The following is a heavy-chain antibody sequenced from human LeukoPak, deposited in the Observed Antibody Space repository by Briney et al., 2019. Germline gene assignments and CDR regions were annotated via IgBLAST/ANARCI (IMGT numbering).Heavy chain of an antibody. D-gene: IGHD6-13*01. J-gene: IGHJ6*03. CDR1: GGSFSGYY. CDR2: INHSGSS. Sequence: SEPLSLTCAVYGGSFSGYYWSWIRQPPGKGLEWIGEINHSGSSNNNPSLKSRVTISVDTSKNQFSLKPSSVTAADTAVYYCARTTEAHSWQTRYYSYYMDVWGKGTTVNVSS. CDR3: ARTTEAHSWQTRYYSYYMDV. V-gene: IGHV4-34*01.